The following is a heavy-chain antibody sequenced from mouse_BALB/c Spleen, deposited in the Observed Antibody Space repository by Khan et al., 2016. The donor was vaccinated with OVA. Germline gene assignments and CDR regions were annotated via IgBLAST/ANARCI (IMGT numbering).Heavy chain of an antibody. CDR1: GYSFTGYF. CDR2: INPHIGET. J-gene: IGHJ2*01. Sequence: VQLQQSGPELVKPGASVKISCKASGYSFTGYFMNWVMQSHGKSLEWSGRINPHIGETFYNQKFKGKATLTVDESSSTAHMELLSLASADSAVYYCASIYGSDFDFLRQGPPLTVAS. D-gene: IGHD1-1*01. CDR3: ASIYGSDFDF. V-gene: IGHV1-20*02.